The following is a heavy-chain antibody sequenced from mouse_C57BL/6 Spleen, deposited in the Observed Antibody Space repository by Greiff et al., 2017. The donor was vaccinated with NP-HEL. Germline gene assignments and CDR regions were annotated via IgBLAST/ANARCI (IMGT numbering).Heavy chain of an antibody. CDR1: GFTFSDYG. V-gene: IGHV5-17*01. CDR2: ISSGSSTI. J-gene: IGHJ3*01. Sequence: EVQRVESGGGLVKPGGSLKLSCAASGFTFSDYGMHWVRQAPEKGLEWVAYISSGSSTIYYADTVKGRFTISRDNAKNTLFLQMTSLRSEDTAMYYCARNTDYYGSSLFAYWGQGTLVTVSA. CDR3: ARNTDYYGSSLFAY. D-gene: IGHD1-1*01.